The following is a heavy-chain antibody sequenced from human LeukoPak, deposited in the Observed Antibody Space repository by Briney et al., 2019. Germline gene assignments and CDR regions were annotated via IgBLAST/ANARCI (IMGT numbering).Heavy chain of an antibody. CDR1: GDTPSSNSAA. J-gene: IGHJ4*02. V-gene: IGHV6-1*01. CDR2: TYYRSKWYN. CDR3: ARDRSGSSWRPDHFDY. D-gene: IGHD6-13*01. Sequence: QTLSLTCAISGDTPSSNSAAWNCTRQSPSRGLEWLGRTYYRSKWYNDYAVSVKSRITINPDTSKNQFSLQLNSVTPEDTAVYYCARDRSGSSWRPDHFDYWGQGTLVTVSS.